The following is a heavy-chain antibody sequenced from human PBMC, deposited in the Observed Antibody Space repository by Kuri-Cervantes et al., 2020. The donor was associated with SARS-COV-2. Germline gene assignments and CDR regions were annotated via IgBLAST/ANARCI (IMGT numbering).Heavy chain of an antibody. CDR1: GFTFSNYA. CDR3: AENSLAPTPEYMDV. Sequence: GESLKISCAASGFTFSNYAMTWVRQAPGKGLEWVSTLSRTGATTYYLDSVKGRLTISRDTSKNTLYLQMNSLRAEDAAVYYCAENSLAPTPEYMDVWGKGTTVTVSS. CDR2: LSRTGATT. D-gene: IGHD2-2*01. J-gene: IGHJ6*03. V-gene: IGHV3-23*01.